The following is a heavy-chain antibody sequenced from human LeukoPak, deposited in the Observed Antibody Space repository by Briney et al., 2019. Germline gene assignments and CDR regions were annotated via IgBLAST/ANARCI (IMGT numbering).Heavy chain of an antibody. V-gene: IGHV5-51*01. CDR3: ARPRGYNYGSLDY. Sequence: RGESLKISCKGSGYSFTTYWIAWVRQMPGKGLEWMGVIYPGDSDTRYSPSFQGQVTISADRSISTVYLQWSSLKASDTAVYYCARPRGYNYGSLDYWGQGTLVTVSS. CDR2: IYPGDSDT. J-gene: IGHJ4*02. D-gene: IGHD5-18*01. CDR1: GYSFTTYW.